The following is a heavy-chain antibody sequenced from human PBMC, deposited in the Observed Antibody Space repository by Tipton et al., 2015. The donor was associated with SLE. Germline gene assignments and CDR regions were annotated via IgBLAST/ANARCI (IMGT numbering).Heavy chain of an antibody. D-gene: IGHD3-10*01. CDR2: IYYTGAT. CDR1: GGSISRTEYN. J-gene: IGHJ4*02. Sequence: TLSLTCTVSGGSISRTEYNWGWIRQPPGKGLEWIGNIYYTGATYYNPSLKSRVTMSVDTSKNSFSLKLSSVTAADTAVYYCARLYGSDFDYWGQGTLVTVSS. V-gene: IGHV4-39*07. CDR3: ARLYGSDFDY.